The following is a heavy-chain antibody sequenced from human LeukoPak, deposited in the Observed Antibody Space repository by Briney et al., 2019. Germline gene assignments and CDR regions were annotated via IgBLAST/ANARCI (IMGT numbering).Heavy chain of an antibody. CDR3: ARRGAMVRGVIRGYFDY. Sequence: SETLSLTCTVSGGSISSSSYYWGWIRQPPGKGLEWIGSIYYRGSTYYNPPLKSRVTISVDTSENQCSLKLCSVTAADTAVYYCARRGAMVRGVIRGYFDYWGQGTLVTVSS. J-gene: IGHJ4*02. CDR2: IYYRGST. V-gene: IGHV4-39*01. D-gene: IGHD3-10*01. CDR1: GGSISSSSYY.